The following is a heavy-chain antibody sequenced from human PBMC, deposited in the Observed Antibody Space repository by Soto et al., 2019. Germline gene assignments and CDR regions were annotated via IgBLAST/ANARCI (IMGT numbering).Heavy chain of an antibody. CDR3: AKDKMDGPGSYTYYYFYYGMDV. CDR2: ISGRDGTT. D-gene: IGHD3-10*01. V-gene: IGHV3-23*01. J-gene: IGHJ6*01. Sequence: EVQLLESGGGLVQPGGSLRLSWVASGFTFSNYAMSWVRQAPGKGLQWVSNISGRDGTTNYADSVKGRLTISRDNYQHTLYLQMNSLRDEDTAVYYCAKDKMDGPGSYTYYYFYYGMDVWGHGTTVTVYS. CDR1: GFTFSNYA.